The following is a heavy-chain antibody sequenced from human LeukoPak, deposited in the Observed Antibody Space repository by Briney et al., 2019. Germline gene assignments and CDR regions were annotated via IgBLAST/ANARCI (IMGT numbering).Heavy chain of an antibody. Sequence: PGGSLRLSCGGSGFTFSSYAMSWVRQAPGKGLEWVSAISGSGGSTYYADSVKGRFTISRDNSKNTLYLQMNSLRAEDTAVYYCARDMGEQWPSDAFDIWGQGTMVTVSS. J-gene: IGHJ3*02. D-gene: IGHD6-19*01. V-gene: IGHV3-23*01. CDR3: ARDMGEQWPSDAFDI. CDR1: GFTFSSYA. CDR2: ISGSGGST.